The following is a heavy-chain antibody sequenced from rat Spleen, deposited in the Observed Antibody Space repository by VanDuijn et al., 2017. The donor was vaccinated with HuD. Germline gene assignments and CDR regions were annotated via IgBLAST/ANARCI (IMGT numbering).Heavy chain of an antibody. CDR3: TRGIYYFDY. CDR2: IWTGGST. J-gene: IGHJ2*01. Sequence: QVQLKESGPGLVQPSQTLSLTCTVSGFSLTSYHVSWVRQPPGKGLEWMGIIWTGGSTAYNSLLKSRLSISRDTSKSQVFLKVNSLKTEDTGIYFCTRGIYYFDYWGQGVMVTVSS. V-gene: IGHV2-43*01. CDR1: GFSLTSYH. D-gene: IGHD2-3*01.